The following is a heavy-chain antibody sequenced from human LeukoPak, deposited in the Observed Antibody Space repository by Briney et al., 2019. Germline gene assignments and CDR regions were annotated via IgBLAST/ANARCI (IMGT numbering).Heavy chain of an antibody. CDR3: AKEEYSRSSYYFDY. CDR2: ISYDGSNK. Sequence: PGGSLRLSCAVSGFTFSSYGMHWVRQAPVNGLERVAVISYDGSNKYYADPVKGRFNMSRDNSKNTVYLQMNSLRAEDTAVYYCAKEEYSRSSYYFDYWGQGILVTVSS. D-gene: IGHD6-6*01. J-gene: IGHJ4*02. V-gene: IGHV3-30*18. CDR1: GFTFSSYG.